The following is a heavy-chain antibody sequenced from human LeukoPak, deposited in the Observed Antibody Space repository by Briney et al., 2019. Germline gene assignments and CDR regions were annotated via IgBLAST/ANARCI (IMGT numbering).Heavy chain of an antibody. D-gene: IGHD2-15*01. V-gene: IGHV4-38-2*02. CDR3: ARDPLYCSGSSCYSTWFDP. Sequence: PSETLSLTCTVSGYSISSTYYWGWIRQPPGKGLEWIGSIYHSGSTYYNPSLKSRVTISVDTSKNQFSLKLSSVTAADTAVYYCARDPLYCSGSSCYSTWFDPWGQGTLVTVSS. CDR1: GYSISSTYY. CDR2: IYHSGST. J-gene: IGHJ5*02.